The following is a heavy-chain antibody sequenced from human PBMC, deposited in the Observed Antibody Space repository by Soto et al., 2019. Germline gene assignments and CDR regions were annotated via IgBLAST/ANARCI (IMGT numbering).Heavy chain of an antibody. CDR2: IHYSGST. Sequence: LSLTCTVSGASISIGTDYWGWIRQPPGKGLEWIGNIHYSGSTKYNPSLKSRVTISVDTSKNQFSLKLSSVTAADTAVYYCAVVGATTVPYFDYWGRGTLVTVSS. CDR3: AVVGATTVPYFDY. D-gene: IGHD1-26*01. J-gene: IGHJ4*02. CDR1: GASISIGTDY. V-gene: IGHV4-39*07.